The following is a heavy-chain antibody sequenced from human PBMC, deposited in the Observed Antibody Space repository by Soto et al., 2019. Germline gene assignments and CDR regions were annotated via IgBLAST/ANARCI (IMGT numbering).Heavy chain of an antibody. Sequence: PSETLSLTCTVSGGSVSSGNYYWSWIRQPPGKGLEWIGHIYYSGSTNYNPSLKSRVTISVDRSKNQFSLRLTSVSAADTAVYYCAARKSGYEGYYFDYWGQGTLVTVSS. D-gene: IGHD5-12*01. CDR3: AARKSGYEGYYFDY. CDR2: IYYSGST. CDR1: GGSVSSGNYY. J-gene: IGHJ4*02. V-gene: IGHV4-61*01.